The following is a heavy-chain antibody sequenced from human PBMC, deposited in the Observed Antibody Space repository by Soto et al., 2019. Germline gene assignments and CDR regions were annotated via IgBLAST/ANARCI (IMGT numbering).Heavy chain of an antibody. J-gene: IGHJ4*02. D-gene: IGHD3-22*01. CDR2: ISYDGPNT. Sequence: GSLRLSCAAAGFTFSTYAMHWVRQAPGKGLEWVALISYDGPNTYYADSVRGRFTISRDNSQNTLYLQMSLLRAEDTAVYYCARVVYFDSSGYSQGHFDFWGQGTLVTVSS. V-gene: IGHV3-30*04. CDR1: GFTFSTYA. CDR3: ARVVYFDSSGYSQGHFDF.